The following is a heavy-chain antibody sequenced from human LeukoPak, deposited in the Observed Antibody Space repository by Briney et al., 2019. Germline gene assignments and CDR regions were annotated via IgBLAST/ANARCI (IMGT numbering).Heavy chain of an antibody. Sequence: GGSLRLSCAASGFTFSSYAMSWVRQAPGKGLEWVSAISGSGGSTYYADSVKGRFTISRDNAKNSQYLEMNSLRAEDTAVYYCARSGYGDGCNWGQGTLVTVSS. D-gene: IGHD5-24*01. CDR1: GFTFSSYA. V-gene: IGHV3-23*01. CDR2: ISGSGGST. J-gene: IGHJ4*02. CDR3: ARSGYGDGCN.